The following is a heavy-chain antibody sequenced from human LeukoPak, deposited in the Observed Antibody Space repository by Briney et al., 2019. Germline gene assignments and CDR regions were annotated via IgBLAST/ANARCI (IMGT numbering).Heavy chain of an antibody. CDR3: ARGHYYGSGSHKFDP. V-gene: IGHV1-69*13. Sequence: GASVKVSCKASGGTFSSYAISWVRQAPGQGLEWMGGIIPIFGTANYAQKFQGRVTITADESTSTAYMELSSLRSEDTAVYYCARGHYYGSGSHKFDPWGQGTLVTVSS. J-gene: IGHJ5*02. CDR2: IIPIFGTA. D-gene: IGHD3-10*01. CDR1: GGTFSSYA.